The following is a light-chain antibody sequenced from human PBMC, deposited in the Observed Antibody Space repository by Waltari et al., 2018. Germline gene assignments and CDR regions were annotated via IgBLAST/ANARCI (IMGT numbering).Light chain of an antibody. CDR2: KAS. V-gene: IGKV1-5*03. Sequence: DIQMTQSPSTLSASIADTVTITCRASQSITNWLAWYQQKPGKAPKLLIYKASTLESGVPSRFSGSGSGTEFTLTISSLQPDDFATYYCQQYNNYVATFGQGTKVEIK. CDR1: QSITNW. J-gene: IGKJ1*01. CDR3: QQYNNYVAT.